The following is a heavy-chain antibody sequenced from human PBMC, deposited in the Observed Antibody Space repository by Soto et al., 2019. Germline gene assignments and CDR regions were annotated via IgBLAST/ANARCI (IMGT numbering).Heavy chain of an antibody. V-gene: IGHV3-30-3*01. CDR3: AEARGERIVIQCRVDAFNI. Sequence: QVQLVESGGGVVQPGRSLRLSCAASGFTFSSYAMHWVRQAPGKGLEWVAVISYDGTNKYYADSVKGRFTISRDNSKKPLQLQMNSLRDEDTAVNYWAEARGERIVIQCRVDAFNIWCQGTMFTVCS. CDR2: ISYDGTNK. J-gene: IGHJ3*02. CDR1: GFTFSSYA. D-gene: IGHD2-15*01.